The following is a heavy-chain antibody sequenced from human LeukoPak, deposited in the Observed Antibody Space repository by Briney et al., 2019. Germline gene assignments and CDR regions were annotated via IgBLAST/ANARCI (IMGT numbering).Heavy chain of an antibody. CDR3: ARGYCSSTSCYHFDY. CDR2: IKQDGSEK. J-gene: IGHJ4*02. CDR1: GFTFSSYW. D-gene: IGHD2-2*01. V-gene: IGHV3-7*04. Sequence: PGGSLRLSCAASGFTFSSYWMSWVRRAPGKGLEWVANIKQDGSEKYYVDSVKGRFTISRDNAKNSLYLQMNSLRAEDTAVYYCARGYCSSTSCYHFDYWGQGTQVTVSS.